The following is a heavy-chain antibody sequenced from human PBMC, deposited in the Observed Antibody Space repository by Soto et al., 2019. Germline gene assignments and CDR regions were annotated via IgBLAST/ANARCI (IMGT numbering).Heavy chain of an antibody. CDR1: GFTFSSYG. CDR2: IWYDGSNK. Sequence: QVQLVESGGGVVQPGRSLRLSCAASGFTFSSYGMHWVRQAPGKGLEWVAVIWYDGSNKYYADSVKGRFTISRDNSKNTLYLQMNSLRAEDTAVYYCARDLCCSGGSCYSPGYFDYWGQGTLVTVSS. J-gene: IGHJ4*02. V-gene: IGHV3-33*01. CDR3: ARDLCCSGGSCYSPGYFDY. D-gene: IGHD2-15*01.